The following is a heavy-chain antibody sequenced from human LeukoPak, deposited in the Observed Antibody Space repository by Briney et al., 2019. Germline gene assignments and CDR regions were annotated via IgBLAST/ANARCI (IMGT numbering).Heavy chain of an antibody. CDR1: GFTFSSYS. V-gene: IGHV3-48*04. J-gene: IGHJ3*02. D-gene: IGHD3-9*01. Sequence: GGSLRLPCAASGFTFSSYSMNWVRQAPGKGLEWVSYISSSSSTIYYADSVKGRFTISRDNAKNSLYLQMNSLRAEDTAVYYCARYFDWPDAFDIWGQGTMVTVSS. CDR2: ISSSSSTI. CDR3: ARYFDWPDAFDI.